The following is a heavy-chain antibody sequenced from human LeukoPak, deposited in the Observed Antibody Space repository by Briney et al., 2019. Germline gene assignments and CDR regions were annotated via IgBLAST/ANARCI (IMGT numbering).Heavy chain of an antibody. CDR1: GSTVSAYN. CDR3: AGVPPPHLRYFGTSRPYFDY. Sequence: ASVNLSRKSSGSTVSAYNMSWVRQSLRQRLEWRGWSNRNIGGTNYAQKFQGRVTMTSDTSISTAYMELSRLRSDDTAVYYCAGVPPPHLRYFGTSRPYFDYWGQGTLVTVSS. CDR2: SNRNIGGT. D-gene: IGHD3-9*01. V-gene: IGHV1-2*02. J-gene: IGHJ4*02.